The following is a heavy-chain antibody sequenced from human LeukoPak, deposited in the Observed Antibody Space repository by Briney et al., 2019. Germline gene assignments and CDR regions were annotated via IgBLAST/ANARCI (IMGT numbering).Heavy chain of an antibody. V-gene: IGHV4-59*01. D-gene: IGHD3-22*01. CDR1: GGSISTYY. J-gene: IGHJ4*02. CDR3: ARLEPARYYDSSGYSFEY. CDR2: IYYSGST. Sequence: PSETLSLTCTVSGGSISTYYWSWIRQPPEEGLEWIGYIYYSGSTKYNPSLKRRVTISVDMSKNQFSLKLTSVTAADTAVYYCARLEPARYYDSSGYSFEYWGQGTLVTVSS.